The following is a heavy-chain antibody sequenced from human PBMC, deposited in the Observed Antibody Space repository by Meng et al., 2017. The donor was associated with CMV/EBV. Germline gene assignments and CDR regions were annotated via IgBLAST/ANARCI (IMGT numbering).Heavy chain of an antibody. CDR3: ERAINYYDSRRLGYWFDP. CDR2: IIPIFGTA. Sequence: SVKVSCKASGGTFSSYAISWVRQAPGQGLEWMGGIIPIFGTANYAQKFQGRVTITTDESTSTAYMELSSLRSEDTDVYYCERAINYYDSRRLGYWFDPWGQGTLVTVSS. CDR1: GGTFSSYA. V-gene: IGHV1-69*05. J-gene: IGHJ5*02. D-gene: IGHD3-22*01.